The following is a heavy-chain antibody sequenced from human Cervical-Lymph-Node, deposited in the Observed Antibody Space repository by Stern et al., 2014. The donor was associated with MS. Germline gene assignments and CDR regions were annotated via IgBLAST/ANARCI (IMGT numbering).Heavy chain of an antibody. V-gene: IGHV1-69*01. CDR2: IALIFETT. CDR3: ARLDTSGYFYYDMDV. D-gene: IGHD3-22*01. J-gene: IGHJ6*02. CDR1: GGTFSTYV. Sequence: QVQLVQSGAEVKKPGSSVKVSCKASGGTFSTYVINWGRQAPGQGLEWMGGIALIFETTNYAQKFQGRVTITADESTSTVYMELSSLRSEDTAVYYCARLDTSGYFYYDMDVWGQGTTVTVSS.